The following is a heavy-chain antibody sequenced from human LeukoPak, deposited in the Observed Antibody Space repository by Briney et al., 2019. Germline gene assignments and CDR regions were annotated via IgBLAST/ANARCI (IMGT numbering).Heavy chain of an antibody. CDR2: INHSGST. Sequence: SETLSLTCTVSGDSFSSVTDYWAWIRQPPGKGLEWIGEINHSGSTNYNPSLKSRVTISVDTSKNQFSLKLSSVTAADTAVYYCARREVVPAVYRAQDYYYMDVWGKGTTVTVSS. V-gene: IGHV4-34*01. D-gene: IGHD2-2*01. CDR3: ARREVVPAVYRAQDYYYMDV. J-gene: IGHJ6*03. CDR1: GDSFSSVTDY.